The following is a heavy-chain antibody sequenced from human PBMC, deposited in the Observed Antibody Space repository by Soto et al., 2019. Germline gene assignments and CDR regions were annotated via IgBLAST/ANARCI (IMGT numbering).Heavy chain of an antibody. J-gene: IGHJ6*02. CDR3: ARDSYGMDA. CDR1: GFTFSNYA. Sequence: QVLLVESGGGVVQPGRSLRLSCEAYGFTFSNYAMHWVRQVPGKGLEWVAVIWYDGSKIYYVDSVKGRLTISRDNSKNTLYLQMNSLRAEDTAVYYCARDSYGMDAWGRGTTVTVSS. D-gene: IGHD2-21*01. CDR2: IWYDGSKI. V-gene: IGHV3-33*01.